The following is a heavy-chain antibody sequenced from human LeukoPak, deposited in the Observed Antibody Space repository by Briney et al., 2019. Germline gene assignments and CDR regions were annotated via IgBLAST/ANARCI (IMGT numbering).Heavy chain of an antibody. D-gene: IGHD3-3*01. CDR2: IGGRDDRT. CDR1: EFTFAGHT. J-gene: IGHJ4*02. Sequence: GGSLRLSCAASEFTFAGHTMTWLRQAPGKGLEWVSIIGGRDDRTYYADSVEGRFTISRDNSKNILYLQMSSLRAEDTAVYYCAKDPNPFYDFWSGYKWGQGTLVTVSS. V-gene: IGHV3-23*01. CDR3: AKDPNPFYDFWSGYK.